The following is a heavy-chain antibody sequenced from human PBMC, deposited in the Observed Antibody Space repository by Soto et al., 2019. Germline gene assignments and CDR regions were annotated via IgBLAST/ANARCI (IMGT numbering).Heavy chain of an antibody. V-gene: IGHV4-59*08. D-gene: IGHD6-13*01. Sequence: QVQLQESGPGLVKPSETLSLTCTVSGGSISSHYWSWIRQPPGRGLEWIGFIYYSGITDSNPSLKSRVTISLDTSKNPLSLRLSSVTAADTAVYYCARPRGIAPAVWYFDLWGRGTLVTVSS. CDR2: IYYSGIT. CDR3: ARPRGIAPAVWYFDL. J-gene: IGHJ2*01. CDR1: GGSISSHY.